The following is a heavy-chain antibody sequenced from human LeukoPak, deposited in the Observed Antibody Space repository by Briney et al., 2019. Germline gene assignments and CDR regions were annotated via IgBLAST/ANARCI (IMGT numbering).Heavy chain of an antibody. J-gene: IGHJ4*02. V-gene: IGHV1-69*13. D-gene: IGHD6-13*01. CDR1: GGTFSSYA. CDR2: IIPIFGTA. Sequence: VASVKVSCKASGGTFSSYAISWVRQAPGQGLEWMGGIIPIFGTANYAQKFQGRVTITADESTSTAYMELSSLRSEDTAVYYCARYSSSWRTYFDYWGQGTLVTVSS. CDR3: ARYSSSWRTYFDY.